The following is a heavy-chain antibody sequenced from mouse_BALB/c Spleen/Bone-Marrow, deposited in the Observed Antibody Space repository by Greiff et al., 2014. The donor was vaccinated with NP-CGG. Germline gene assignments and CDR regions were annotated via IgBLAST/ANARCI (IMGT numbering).Heavy chain of an antibody. Sequence: EVQLVESGAELVKPGASVKLSCTASGFNIKDTYMHWVKQRPEQGLGWIGRIDPANGNTKYDPKFQGKATITADTSSNTAYLQLSSLTSEDTAVYYCAAYYRYLAWFAYWGQGTLVTVSA. V-gene: IGHV14-3*02. D-gene: IGHD2-14*01. CDR1: GFNIKDTY. CDR2: IDPANGNT. J-gene: IGHJ3*01. CDR3: AAYYRYLAWFAY.